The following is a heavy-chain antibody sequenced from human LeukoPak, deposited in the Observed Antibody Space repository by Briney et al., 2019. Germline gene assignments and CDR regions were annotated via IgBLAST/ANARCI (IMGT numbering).Heavy chain of an antibody. CDR1: GFTLSEYW. D-gene: IGHD6-19*01. V-gene: IGHV3-7*01. J-gene: IGHJ4*02. CDR2: IKGDGSKI. CDR3: ARDGSCFDF. Sequence: GGSLRLSCGASGFTLSEYWMTWVRQAPGRGPEWVANIKGDGSKIYYVDSVKGRFTISRDNDKNSLYLQMNNLRVEDTAVYHCARDGSCFDFWGQGALVTVSS.